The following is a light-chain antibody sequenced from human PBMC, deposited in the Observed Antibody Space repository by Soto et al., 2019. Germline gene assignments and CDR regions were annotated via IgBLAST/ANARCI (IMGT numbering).Light chain of an antibody. Sequence: EIVLTQSPDTLSLSPGERATLSCRASQRVSSDSLAWYQQQPGQAPRLLIYSTSNRATGIPDRFSGSGSGTDFTLTIRRLEPEDFALYYCQQYGRSQTFXQGTKVDIK. CDR3: QQYGRSQT. CDR1: QRVSSDS. CDR2: STS. J-gene: IGKJ1*01. V-gene: IGKV3-20*01.